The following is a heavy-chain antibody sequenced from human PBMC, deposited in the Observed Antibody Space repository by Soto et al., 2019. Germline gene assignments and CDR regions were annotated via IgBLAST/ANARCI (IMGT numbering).Heavy chain of an antibody. CDR3: AREDIVVVPAAMPGAFDI. CDR1: GGSISSGGYY. Sequence: QVQLQESGPGLVKPSQTLSLTCTVSGGSISSGGYYWSWIRQHPGKGLEWIGYIYYSGSTYYNPSLKRRVTISVDPSKNQFSLKLSSVTAADTAVYYCAREDIVVVPAAMPGAFDIWGQGTMVTVSS. V-gene: IGHV4-31*03. J-gene: IGHJ3*02. D-gene: IGHD2-2*01. CDR2: IYYSGST.